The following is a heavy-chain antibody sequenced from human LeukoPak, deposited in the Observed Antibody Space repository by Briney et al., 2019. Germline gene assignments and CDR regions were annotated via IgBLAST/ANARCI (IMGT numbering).Heavy chain of an antibody. CDR1: GFTFSSYW. CDR2: IKQDGIEK. J-gene: IGHJ3*01. D-gene: IGHD3-10*01. Sequence: GGSLRLSCAASGFTFSSYWMDWVSQVPGKGPEWVANIKQDGIEKYFLGSVKGRFAISRDNAKNLLYLQMTSLRVEDTAVYYCAREGMVRGVPDAFDLWGQGTMVTVSS. CDR3: AREGMVRGVPDAFDL. V-gene: IGHV3-7*01.